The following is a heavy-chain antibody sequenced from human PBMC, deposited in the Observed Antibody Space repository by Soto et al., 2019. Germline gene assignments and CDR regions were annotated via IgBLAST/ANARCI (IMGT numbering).Heavy chain of an antibody. D-gene: IGHD3-10*01. Sequence: QVQLVQSGAEVKKPGSSVKVSCKASGGTFSSYAISWVRQAPGQGLEWMGGIIPIFGTANYAQKFQGRVTITAEESTSTAYMELSSLRSEDTAVYYCARRMVRGVLAYYFDYWGQGTLVTVSS. CDR3: ARRMVRGVLAYYFDY. CDR1: GGTFSSYA. V-gene: IGHV1-69*01. J-gene: IGHJ4*02. CDR2: IIPIFGTA.